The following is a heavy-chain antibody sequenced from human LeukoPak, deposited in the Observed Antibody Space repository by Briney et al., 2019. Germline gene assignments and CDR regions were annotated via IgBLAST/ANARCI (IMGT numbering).Heavy chain of an antibody. J-gene: IGHJ3*02. CDR3: AEARITMIVVNDAFDI. CDR1: GFTFSSYA. V-gene: IGHV3-23*01. Sequence: GGSLRLSCAASGFTFSSYAMSWVRQAPGKGLEWVSAISGSGGSTYYADSVKGRFTISRDNSKNTLYLQMNSLRAEDTAVYYCAEARITMIVVNDAFDIWGQGTMVTVS. CDR2: ISGSGGST. D-gene: IGHD3-22*01.